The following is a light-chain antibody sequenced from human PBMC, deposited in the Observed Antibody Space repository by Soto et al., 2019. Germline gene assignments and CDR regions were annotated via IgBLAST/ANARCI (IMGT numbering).Light chain of an antibody. J-gene: IGKJ1*01. CDR2: TAS. CDR3: QHYNSYSEA. Sequence: DIKMTQSPSSVSASVGGRVTITSRASHGISSWLAWYQQKPGKAPNILIYTASTLQTGVPSRFNGSRSETEFTLTIRNLQPDDVATYYCQHYNSYSEAFGQGTKVDIK. CDR1: HGISSW. V-gene: IGKV1D-16*01.